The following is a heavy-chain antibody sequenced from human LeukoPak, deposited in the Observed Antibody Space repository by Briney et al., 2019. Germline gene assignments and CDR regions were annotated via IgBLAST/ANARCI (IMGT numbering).Heavy chain of an antibody. CDR1: GYSISSGYY. CDR2: IYHSGST. D-gene: IGHD5-18*01. J-gene: IGHJ4*02. CDR3: ARDLDSYGNYFDY. Sequence: SETLSLTCTVSGYSISSGYYWGWIRQPPGQGLEWIGSIYHSGSTYYNPSLKSRVTISVDTSKNQFSLKLSSVTAADTAVYYCARDLDSYGNYFDYWGQGTLVTVSS. V-gene: IGHV4-38-2*02.